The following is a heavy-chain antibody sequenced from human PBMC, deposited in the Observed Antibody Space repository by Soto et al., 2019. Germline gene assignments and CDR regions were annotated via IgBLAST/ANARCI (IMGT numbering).Heavy chain of an antibody. CDR3: ARALLSGSGNYPLDY. D-gene: IGHD3-10*01. V-gene: IGHV4-59*01. CDR1: SDSISSSY. J-gene: IGHJ4*02. Sequence: PSETLSLTCAVSSDSISSSYWTWIRQPPGKGLEWIGYIYYRGTTNYNPSLKSRVTISVDTSKNHFSLSLRSVTAADTAVYYCARALLSGSGNYPLDYWGQGTMVTVYS. CDR2: IYYRGTT.